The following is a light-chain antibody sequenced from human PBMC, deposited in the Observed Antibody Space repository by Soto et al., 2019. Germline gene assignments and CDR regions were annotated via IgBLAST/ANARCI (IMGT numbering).Light chain of an antibody. Sequence: QSALTQSASVSGSPGQSITISCTGTSSDIGGYNYVSWYQHHPGKVPKLIIYEVSDRPSGVSNRFSGSKSGNTASLTISGLQAEDEADYYCSSYSSSSPRDILVGGGTKLTVL. J-gene: IGLJ2*01. CDR2: EVS. V-gene: IGLV2-14*01. CDR1: SSDIGGYNY. CDR3: SSYSSSSPRDIL.